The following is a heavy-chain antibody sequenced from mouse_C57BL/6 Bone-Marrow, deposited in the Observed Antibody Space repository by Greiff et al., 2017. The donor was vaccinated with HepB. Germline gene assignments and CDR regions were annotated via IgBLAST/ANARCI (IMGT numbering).Heavy chain of an antibody. CDR3: ASSPAWFAY. CDR2: INPGSGGT. Sequence: QVQLKESGAELVRPGTSVKVSCKASGYAFTNYLIEWVKQRPGQGLEWIGVINPGSGGTNYNEKFKGKATLTADKSSSTAYMQLSSLTSEDSAVYFCASSPAWFAYWGQGTLVTVSA. D-gene: IGHD6-1*01. CDR1: GYAFTNYL. J-gene: IGHJ3*01. V-gene: IGHV1-54*01.